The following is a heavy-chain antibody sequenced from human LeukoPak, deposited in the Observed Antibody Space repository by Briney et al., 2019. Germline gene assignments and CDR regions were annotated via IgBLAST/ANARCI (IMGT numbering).Heavy chain of an antibody. Sequence: PGGSLRLSCAASGFTFSNHSINRVRQAPSKGLGRGAIILYDCSNKYYPDSVKGRFTISRDNSKNTLYLQMNSLRAEDTAVYYCTTESRPRGLFLSGSGYMFDYWGQGTLVTVSS. V-gene: IGHV3-30*02. CDR1: GFTFSNHS. J-gene: IGHJ4*02. CDR2: ILYDCSNK. D-gene: IGHD3-3*01. CDR3: TTESRPRGLFLSGSGYMFDY.